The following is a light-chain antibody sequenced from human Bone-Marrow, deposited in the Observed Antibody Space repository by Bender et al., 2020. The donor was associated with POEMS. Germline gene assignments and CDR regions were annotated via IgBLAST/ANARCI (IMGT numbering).Light chain of an antibody. CDR1: KSDVGSRDL. CDR3: SSFTTSDTVV. V-gene: IGLV2-14*03. J-gene: IGLJ1*01. CDR2: VVN. Sequence: QSALTQPASVSGSPGQAITISCAGTKSDVGSRDLVAWFRQYPGKAPTLMIYVVNVRPSGVSDRFSGSKSGNTASLTIFGLHQEDEADYYCSSFTTSDTVVFGSGTKFTVL.